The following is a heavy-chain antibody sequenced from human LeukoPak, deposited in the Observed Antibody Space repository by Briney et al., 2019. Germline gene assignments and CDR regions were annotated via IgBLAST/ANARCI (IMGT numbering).Heavy chain of an antibody. V-gene: IGHV4-59*01. CDR2: IHYSGST. Sequence: SETLSLTCTVSGDSISSYYWSWIRQPPGKGLEWIGYIHYSGSTNYNPSLKSRVTLSVDTSKNQFSLILSSVTTADTAVYYCAREVVAAAGTVDYWGQGTLVTVSS. D-gene: IGHD6-13*01. CDR1: GDSISSYY. CDR3: AREVVAAAGTVDY. J-gene: IGHJ4*02.